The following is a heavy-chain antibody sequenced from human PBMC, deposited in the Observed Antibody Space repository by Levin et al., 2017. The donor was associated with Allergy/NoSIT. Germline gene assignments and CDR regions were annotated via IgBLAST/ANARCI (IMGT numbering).Heavy chain of an antibody. CDR2: INHSGST. CDR1: GGSFSGYY. D-gene: IGHD3-16*02. Sequence: PSETLSLTCAVYGGSFSGYYWSWIRQPPGKGLEWIGEINHSGSTNYNPSLKSRVTISVDTSKNQFSLKLSSVTAADTAVYYCARRGRAIPTGYDYVWGSYRYTGGFDYWGQGTLVTVSS. V-gene: IGHV4-34*01. J-gene: IGHJ4*02. CDR3: ARRGRAIPTGYDYVWGSYRYTGGFDY.